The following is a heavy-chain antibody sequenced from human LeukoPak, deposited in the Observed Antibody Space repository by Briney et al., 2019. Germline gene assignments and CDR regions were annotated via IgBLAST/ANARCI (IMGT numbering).Heavy chain of an antibody. J-gene: IGHJ3*02. CDR2: IYYSGST. Sequence: PSETLSLTCTVSGGSISSSSYYWGWIRQPPGKGLEWIGSIYYSGSTYYNPSLKSRVTISVDTSKNQFSLKLSSVTAADTAVYYCASNALPHCGGDCNFLDIWGQGTMVTVSS. V-gene: IGHV4-39*01. D-gene: IGHD2-21*02. CDR1: GGSISSSSYY. CDR3: ASNALPHCGGDCNFLDI.